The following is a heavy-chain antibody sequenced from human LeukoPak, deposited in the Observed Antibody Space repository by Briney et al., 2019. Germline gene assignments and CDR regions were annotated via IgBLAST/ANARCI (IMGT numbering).Heavy chain of an antibody. V-gene: IGHV1-69*13. J-gene: IGHJ4*02. CDR3: ARGRGGATTLVDY. Sequence: SVKVSCKASGGTFSSYAISWVRQAPGQGLEWMGGIIPIFGTANYAQKFQGRVTITADESTSTAYMVLSSLRSEDTAVYYCARGRGGATTLVDYWGQGTLVTVSS. CDR1: GGTFSSYA. D-gene: IGHD1-26*01. CDR2: IIPIFGTA.